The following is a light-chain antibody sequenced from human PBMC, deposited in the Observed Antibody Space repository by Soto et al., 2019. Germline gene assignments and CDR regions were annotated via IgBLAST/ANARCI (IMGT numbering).Light chain of an antibody. CDR2: DAS. J-gene: IGKJ5*01. CDR1: QSVSSY. Sequence: EIVLTQSAATLSFSPGEGATLSCRASQSVSSYLAWYQQKPGQAPRLLIYDASNRATGIPARFSGSGSGTDFTLTISSLEPEDLAVYYCQQRSNWPPITFGQGTRLEFK. CDR3: QQRSNWPPIT. V-gene: IGKV3-11*01.